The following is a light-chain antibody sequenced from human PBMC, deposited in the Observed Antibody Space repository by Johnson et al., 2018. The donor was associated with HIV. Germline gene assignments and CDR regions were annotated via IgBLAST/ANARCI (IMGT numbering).Light chain of an antibody. Sequence: HSVLTQPPSVSAAPGQKVTISCSGSSSNIGNNYVSWYQQLPGTAPKLLIYENNKRPSGIPDRFSGSKSGTSATLAIAGLQTGDEADYYCGTWAGSLSTGGGIGTGTTVSVV. CDR1: SSNIGNNY. V-gene: IGLV1-51*02. CDR2: ENN. J-gene: IGLJ1*01. CDR3: GTWAGSLSTGGG.